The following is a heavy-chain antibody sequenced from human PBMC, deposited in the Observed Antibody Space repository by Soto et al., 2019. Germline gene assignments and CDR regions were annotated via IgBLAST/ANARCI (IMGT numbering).Heavy chain of an antibody. J-gene: IGHJ3*02. CDR3: ANKDDSSGYAAFDI. D-gene: IGHD3-22*01. Sequence: PGGSLRLSCAASVFTFSSYGMHWVRQAPGKGLEWVAVISYDGSNKYYADSVKGRFTISRDNSKNTLYLQMNSLRAEDTAVYYCANKDDSSGYAAFDIWGQGTMVTVSS. CDR1: VFTFSSYG. CDR2: ISYDGSNK. V-gene: IGHV3-30*18.